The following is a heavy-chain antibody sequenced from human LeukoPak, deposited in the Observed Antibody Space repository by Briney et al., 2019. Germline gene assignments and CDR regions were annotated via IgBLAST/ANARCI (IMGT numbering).Heavy chain of an antibody. CDR2: IYYSGST. J-gene: IGHJ4*02. Sequence: PSETLSLTCTVSGGSISSSSYYWGWIRQPPGKGLEWIGSIYYSGSTYYNPSLKSRVTISVDTSKNQFSLKLSSVTAADTAVYYCARLPSKAGNFDYWGQGTLVTVSS. CDR1: GGSISSSSYY. CDR3: ARLPSKAGNFDY. V-gene: IGHV4-39*01.